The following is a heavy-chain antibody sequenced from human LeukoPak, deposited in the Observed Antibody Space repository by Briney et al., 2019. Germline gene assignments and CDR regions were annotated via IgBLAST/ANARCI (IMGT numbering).Heavy chain of an antibody. CDR2: IYIGGTT. CDR1: GFTVSSNY. CDR3: ARGGGQQLIPNYYYYYAMDV. V-gene: IGHV3-66*01. J-gene: IGHJ6*02. Sequence: GGSLILSCAASGFTVSSNYMSWVRQAPGKGLEWISVIYIGGTTYYADSVKGRFTISRDNSKNTLYLQMNSLRAEDTAVYYCARGGGQQLIPNYYYYYAMDVWGQGTTVTVS. D-gene: IGHD6-13*01.